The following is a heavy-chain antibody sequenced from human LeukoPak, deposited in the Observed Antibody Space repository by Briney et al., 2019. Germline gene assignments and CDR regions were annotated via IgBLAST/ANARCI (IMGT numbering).Heavy chain of an antibody. CDR1: GFTFSSYA. Sequence: GGSLRLSCAASGFTFSSYAMHWVRQAPGKGLEWVAVISYDGYNGDYADSVKGRFTISRDNSRNTLCLQMNSLRAEDTAVYYCARFYGDYLFDQWGQGSRVTVSS. J-gene: IGHJ4*02. V-gene: IGHV3-30*04. D-gene: IGHD4-17*01. CDR3: ARFYGDYLFDQ. CDR2: ISYDGYNG.